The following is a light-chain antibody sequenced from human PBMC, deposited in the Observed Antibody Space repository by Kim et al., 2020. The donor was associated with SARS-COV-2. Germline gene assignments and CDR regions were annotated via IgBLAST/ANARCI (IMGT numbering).Light chain of an antibody. CDR3: QVWDSSTWV. CDR2: NIN. CDR1: NIGNRN. Sequence: SVALGQTAKMTCGGSNIGNRNVHWYQQRPGQPPVLVIYNINNRPSGIPERFSGSTSGNTATLTISRAQAGDEADYHCQVWDSSTWVFGGGTQLTVL. V-gene: IGLV3-9*01. J-gene: IGLJ3*02.